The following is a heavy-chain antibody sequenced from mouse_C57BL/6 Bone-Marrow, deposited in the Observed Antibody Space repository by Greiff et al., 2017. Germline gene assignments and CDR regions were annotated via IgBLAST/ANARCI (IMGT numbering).Heavy chain of an antibody. V-gene: IGHV1-26*01. CDR2: INPNNGGT. CDR3: ARWRWVDY. D-gene: IGHD1-1*02. CDR1: GYTFTDYY. Sequence: EVQLQQSGPELVKPGASVKISCKASGYTFTDYYMNWVKQSHGKSLEWIGDINPNNGGTSYNQKFKGKATLTVDKSSSTAYMELRSLTSEGSAVYYCARWRWVDYWGQGTTLTVSS. J-gene: IGHJ2*01.